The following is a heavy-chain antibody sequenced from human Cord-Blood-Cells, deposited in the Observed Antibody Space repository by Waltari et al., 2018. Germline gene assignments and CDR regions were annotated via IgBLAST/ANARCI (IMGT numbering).Heavy chain of an antibody. CDR3: AASCFYYYGSGSYYFWFDP. D-gene: IGHD3-10*01. Sequence: QVQLQQWGAGLLKPSETLSLTCAVYGGSFSGYYWSWIRQPPGKGRGWIGENNHSGSTNYNPSLKSRVTISVDTYKNQFSLKLSSVTAADTAVYYCAASCFYYYGSGSYYFWFDPWGQGTLVTVSS. CDR1: GGSFSGYY. V-gene: IGHV4-34*01. J-gene: IGHJ5*02. CDR2: NNHSGST.